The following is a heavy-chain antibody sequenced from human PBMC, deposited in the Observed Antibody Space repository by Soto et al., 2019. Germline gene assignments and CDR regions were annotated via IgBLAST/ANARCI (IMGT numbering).Heavy chain of an antibody. Sequence: ASVKVSCKASGYTFTNYVIHWIRQAPGQGLEWMAWISPLKGNTNYAQKVQGRVTVTTDTSTNTVYMHLSGLRSDDTALYFSARSGVHPFVHRGR. CDR3: ARSGVHPFVH. J-gene: IGHJ2*01. D-gene: IGHD5-12*01. V-gene: IGHV1-18*01. CDR2: ISPLKGNT. CDR1: GYTFTNYV.